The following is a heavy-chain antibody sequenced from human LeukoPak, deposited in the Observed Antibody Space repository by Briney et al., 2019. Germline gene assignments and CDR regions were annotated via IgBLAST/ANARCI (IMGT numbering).Heavy chain of an antibody. CDR2: IIPIFGTP. CDR1: EGTFRTYS. Sequence: SVKVSCKASEGTFRTYSVTWVRQAPGQGLEWMGGIIPIFGTPNYAQKFQGRVKVTTDDATGTAYMELSSLMSEDTAIYYCARVDRYHFYLDVWGKGTPVTVSS. J-gene: IGHJ6*03. V-gene: IGHV1-69*05. CDR3: ARVDRYHFYLDV.